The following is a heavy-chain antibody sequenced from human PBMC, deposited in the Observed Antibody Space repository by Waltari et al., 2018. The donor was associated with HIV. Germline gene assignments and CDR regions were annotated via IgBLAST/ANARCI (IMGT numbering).Heavy chain of an antibody. V-gene: IGHV4-4*07. J-gene: IGHJ6*02. D-gene: IGHD2-8*01. CDR2: IYTSGST. CDR1: GAPLRSSS. CDR3: ARDSYCTNGVCSYYYGMDV. Sequence: QVQLQESGPGLVKPSATLSLTLTVSGAPLRSSSWSWIRQPAGTGLEWIGRIYTSGSTNYNPSLKSRVTMSVDTSKNQFSLKLSSVTAADTAVYYCARDSYCTNGVCSYYYGMDVWGQGTTVTVSS.